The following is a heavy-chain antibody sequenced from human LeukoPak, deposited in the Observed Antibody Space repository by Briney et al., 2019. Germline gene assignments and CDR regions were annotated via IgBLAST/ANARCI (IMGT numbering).Heavy chain of an antibody. Sequence: PGRSLRLSCAASGFTFSSFAMHWVRQAPGKGREWVAVISSDGVNKYSADSVKGRFTISRDNSKNTLSLQMNRLRAADTAVYYCAKGQNYYDGRGYYSTDYWGQGTPVTVSS. CDR2: ISSDGVNK. CDR1: GFTFSSFA. CDR3: AKGQNYYDGRGYYSTDY. V-gene: IGHV3-30*18. J-gene: IGHJ4*02. D-gene: IGHD3-22*01.